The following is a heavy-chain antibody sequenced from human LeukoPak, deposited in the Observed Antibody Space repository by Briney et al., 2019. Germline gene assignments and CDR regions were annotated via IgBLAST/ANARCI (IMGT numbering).Heavy chain of an antibody. J-gene: IGHJ3*02. D-gene: IGHD2-21*01. CDR1: GFTFSSYG. CDR2: IWYDGSNK. V-gene: IGHV3-33*01. Sequence: GGSLRLSCAASGFTFSSYGMHWVRQAPGKGLEWVAVIWYDGSNKYYADSVKGRFTISRDNSENTLYLQMNSLRAEDTAVYYCARSSSYGLFGAFDIWGQGTMVTVSS. CDR3: ARSSSYGLFGAFDI.